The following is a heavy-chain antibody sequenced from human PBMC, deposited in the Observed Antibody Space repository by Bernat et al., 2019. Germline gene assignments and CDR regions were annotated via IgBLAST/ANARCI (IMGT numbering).Heavy chain of an antibody. V-gene: IGHV3-21*05. CDR3: ARENVVVVAATPHDAFDI. Sequence: EVQLVESGGGLVKPGGSLRLSCAASGFTFSSYSMNCVRQAPGKGLEWVSYISSSSSYIYYADSVKGRFTISRDNAKNSLYLQMNSLRAEDTAVYYCARENVVVVAATPHDAFDIWGQGTMVTVSS. CDR1: GFTFSSYS. CDR2: ISSSSSYI. D-gene: IGHD2-15*01. J-gene: IGHJ3*02.